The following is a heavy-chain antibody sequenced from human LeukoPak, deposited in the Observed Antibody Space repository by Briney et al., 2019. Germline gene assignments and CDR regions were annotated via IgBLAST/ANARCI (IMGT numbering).Heavy chain of an antibody. CDR2: ISSSSTI. V-gene: IGHV3-69-1*01. D-gene: IGHD3-10*01. CDR3: AREIFGSGSYPDF. CDR1: GFTFSDYY. J-gene: IGHJ4*02. Sequence: GGSLRLSCAASGFTFSDYYMNWVRQAPGKGLEWVSSISSSSTIYYADSVKGRFTISRDNAKNSLYLQMNSLRPDDTAVYYCAREIFGSGSYPDFWGQGTLVTVSS.